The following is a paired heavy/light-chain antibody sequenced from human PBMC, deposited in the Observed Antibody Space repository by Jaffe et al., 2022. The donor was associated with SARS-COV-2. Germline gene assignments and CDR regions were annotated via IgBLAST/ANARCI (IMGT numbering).Light chain of an antibody. V-gene: IGLV7-46*01. CDR2: DTG. CDR3: LLSYSDVRV. J-gene: IGLJ2*01. Sequence: QAVVTQEPSLTVSPGGTVTLTCGSSTGAVTSGHYPYWFQQKPGQAPRTLIYDTGNKHSWTPARFSGSLLGGKAALTLSGAQPDDEAEYYCLLSYSDVRVFGGGTKLTVL. CDR1: TGAVTSGHY.
Heavy chain of an antibody. CDR2: IKSKADGGTT. J-gene: IGHJ4*02. V-gene: IGHV3-15*05. D-gene: IGHD3-16*01. CDR1: LLNFKDFW. Sequence: EVQLVESGGGLVKPGGSLRLSCAASLLNFKDFWMTWVRQAPGKGLEWVCRIKSKADGGTTVCAAPVKGRFIISRDDSKNMLFLQMNSLKIEDTAVYYCNTDQYTLGETYYWGQGALVTVSS. CDR3: NTDQYTLGETYY.